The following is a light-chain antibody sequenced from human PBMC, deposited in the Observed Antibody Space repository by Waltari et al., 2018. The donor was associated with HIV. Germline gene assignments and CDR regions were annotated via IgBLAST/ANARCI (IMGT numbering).Light chain of an antibody. CDR3: SSYTSSSTVV. V-gene: IGLV2-14*01. J-gene: IGLJ2*01. Sequence: QSAPTQPASVSGSPGQSITISCTGPTSDIGGYKHVSWYQQHPDKAPKLVIYEVSNRPSGVSNRLSGTKSGNTASLTISGLQAEDEADYYCSSYTSSSTVVFGGGTKLTVL. CDR1: TSDIGGYKH. CDR2: EVS.